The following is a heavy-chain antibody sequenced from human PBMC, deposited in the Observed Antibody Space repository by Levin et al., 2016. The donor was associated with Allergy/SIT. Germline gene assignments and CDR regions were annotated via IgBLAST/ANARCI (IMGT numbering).Heavy chain of an antibody. Sequence: ASVKVSCKASGYTFTTHQMHWVRQAPGQGLEWMGVFIPSGYSTIYAQKFQGRVTMTRDTSTTILYMDLSSLTSEDTAVYYCTRETGGFESWGQGTMVVVSS. CDR3: TRETGGFES. CDR1: GYTFTTHQ. J-gene: IGHJ3*01. D-gene: IGHD6-25*01. V-gene: IGHV1-46*01. CDR2: FIPSGYST.